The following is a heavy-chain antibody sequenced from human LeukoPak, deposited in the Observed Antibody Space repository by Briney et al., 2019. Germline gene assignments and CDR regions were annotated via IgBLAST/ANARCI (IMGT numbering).Heavy chain of an antibody. CDR1: GYTFTSYA. V-gene: IGHV1-3*01. J-gene: IGHJ6*04. CDR3: ARDQYYGSGSYYNYYYYGMDV. Sequence: ASVKVSCKASGYTFTSYAMHWVRQAPGQRLEWMGWINAGNGNTKYSQKFQDRVTITRDTSASTAYMELSSLRSEDTAVYYCARDQYYGSGSYYNYYYYGMDVWGKGTTVTVSS. D-gene: IGHD3-10*01. CDR2: INAGNGNT.